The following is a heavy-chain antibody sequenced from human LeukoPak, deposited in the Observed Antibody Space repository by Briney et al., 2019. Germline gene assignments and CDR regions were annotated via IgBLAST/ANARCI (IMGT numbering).Heavy chain of an antibody. CDR2: ISGSGDTT. D-gene: IGHD5-24*01. J-gene: IGHJ4*02. CDR3: ARSRDGYKRFDS. CDR1: GFTFSSYA. Sequence: GESLRLSCAASGFTFSSYAMTWVRQAPGKGLEWVSVISGSGDTTYYADSVKGRFTISRDNSKNTLYLQMNSPRAEDTAVYFCARSRDGYKRFDSWGQGTLVTVSS. V-gene: IGHV3-23*01.